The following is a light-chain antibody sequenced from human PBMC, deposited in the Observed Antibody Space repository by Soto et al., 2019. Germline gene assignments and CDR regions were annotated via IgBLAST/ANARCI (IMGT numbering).Light chain of an antibody. Sequence: QSVLTQPPSASGTPGQRVTISCSGSGSNIGSHDVYWYQHLPGTAPKVLIYRNDQRPSGVPDRFSASKSGNTASLTISGLQADDEADYYCCFYGNTFAVFGGGTQLTVL. CDR2: RND. CDR3: CFYGNTFAV. CDR1: GSNIGSHD. J-gene: IGLJ3*02. V-gene: IGLV1-44*01.